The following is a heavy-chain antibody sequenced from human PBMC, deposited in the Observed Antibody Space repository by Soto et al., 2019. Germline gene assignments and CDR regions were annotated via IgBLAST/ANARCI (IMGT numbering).Heavy chain of an antibody. J-gene: IGHJ5*02. D-gene: IGHD2-2*01. Sequence: EVQLVESGGGLIQSGGSLRLSCAASGFTVSSNYMSWVRQAPGKGLEWVSVIYSGGSTYYADSVKGRFTISRDNSKNTLYLQMNSLRAEDTAVYYCARESTTRWFDPWGQGTLVTVSS. V-gene: IGHV3-53*01. CDR1: GFTVSSNY. CDR2: IYSGGST. CDR3: ARESTTRWFDP.